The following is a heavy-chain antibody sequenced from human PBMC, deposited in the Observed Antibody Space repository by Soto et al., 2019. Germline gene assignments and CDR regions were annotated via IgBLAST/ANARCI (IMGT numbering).Heavy chain of an antibody. CDR2: IYYSGSS. D-gene: IGHD6-13*01. J-gene: IGHJ4*02. Sequence: QVQLQESGPGLVKPSETLSLTCTVSGGSIGNSYWSWIRQSPGKGLEWIGYIYYSGSSNYNPSLRSRGSISVDTSQNQFSLKLSSVTAADTAVYYCARHSSSWPIFDYWGQGTLVIVSS. V-gene: IGHV4-59*08. CDR3: ARHSSSWPIFDY. CDR1: GGSIGNSY.